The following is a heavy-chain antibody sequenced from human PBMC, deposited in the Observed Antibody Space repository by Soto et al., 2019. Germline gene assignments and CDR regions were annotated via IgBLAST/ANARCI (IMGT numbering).Heavy chain of an antibody. J-gene: IGHJ4*02. Sequence: EVQLVESGGGLVQPGGSLRLSCAASGFTFNSYWIHWVRQAPGEGLVWVSRINGDGSTTNYADSVKGRFASSRDNAKNTLYLQMNSLRAEDTAVYYCVRGGSGAFYLDSWGQGTLVTVSS. CDR2: INGDGSTT. CDR1: GFTFNSYW. D-gene: IGHD3-10*01. CDR3: VRGGSGAFYLDS. V-gene: IGHV3-74*01.